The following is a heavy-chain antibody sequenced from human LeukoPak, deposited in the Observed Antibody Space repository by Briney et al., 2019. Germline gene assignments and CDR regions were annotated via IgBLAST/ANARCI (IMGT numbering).Heavy chain of an antibody. D-gene: IGHD3-9*01. CDR1: GGFISSSSYY. V-gene: IGHV4-39*01. CDR2: IYYSGST. CDR3: ARRIRYFDWLLEPYFDY. Sequence: KPSETLSLTCTVSGGFISSSSYYWGWIRQPPGKGLEWIGSIYYSGSTYYNPSLKSRVTISVDTSKNQFSLKLSSVTAADTAVYYCARRIRYFDWLLEPYFDYRGQGTLVTVSS. J-gene: IGHJ4*02.